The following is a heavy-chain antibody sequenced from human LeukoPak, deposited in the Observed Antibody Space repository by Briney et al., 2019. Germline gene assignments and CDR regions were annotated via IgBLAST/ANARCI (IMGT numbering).Heavy chain of an antibody. D-gene: IGHD3-22*01. CDR1: GFTFSSIG. CDR2: IRYDGSNK. J-gene: IGHJ4*02. Sequence: GGSLRLSCAASGFTFSSIGMHWVRQAPGKGLEWLAFIRYDGSNKYYADSMKGRLAISRDNSKNTLYLEMNSLRPEDTAVYYCAREITNYDSSGQVDYWGQGTLVTVSS. V-gene: IGHV3-30*02. CDR3: AREITNYDSSGQVDY.